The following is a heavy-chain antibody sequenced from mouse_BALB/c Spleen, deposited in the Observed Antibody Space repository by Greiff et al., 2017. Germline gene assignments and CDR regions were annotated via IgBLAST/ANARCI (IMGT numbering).Heavy chain of an antibody. CDR1: GFTFSSYT. CDR3: TRAHIYDGYFDY. V-gene: IGHV5-6-4*01. Sequence: DVQLVESGGGLVKPGGSLKLSCAASGFTFSSYTMSWVRQTPEKRLEWVATISSGGSYTYYPDSVKGRFTISRDNAKNTLYLQMSSLKSEDTAMYYCTRAHIYDGYFDYWGQGTTLTVSS. CDR2: ISSGGSYT. J-gene: IGHJ2*01. D-gene: IGHD2-3*01.